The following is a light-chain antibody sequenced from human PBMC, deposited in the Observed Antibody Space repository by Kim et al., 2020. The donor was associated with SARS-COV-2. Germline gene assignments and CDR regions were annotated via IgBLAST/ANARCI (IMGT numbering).Light chain of an antibody. CDR3: QQYHYWRA. CDR2: DAS. V-gene: IGKV3-15*01. CDR1: KSISNT. J-gene: IGKJ5*01. Sequence: SVPPEERATPSCTAHKSISNTSACHQQKRGQPPRVLIYDASIRTTSIPARFSGGGSGTEFPLTISSLQSEDFAVYYCQQYHYWRAFGQGTRLEIK.